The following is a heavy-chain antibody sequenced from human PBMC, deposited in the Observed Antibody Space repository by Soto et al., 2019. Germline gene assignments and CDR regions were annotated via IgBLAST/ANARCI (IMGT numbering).Heavy chain of an antibody. CDR1: GDSINSDSVY. CDR2: ITYNGRT. CDR3: ARERQVGPSSGRVDP. D-gene: IGHD2-15*01. J-gene: IGHJ5*02. V-gene: IGHV4-31*03. Sequence: VHLQESGPGLVKPSQTLSLTCSVNGDSINSDSVYWSWIRQSPGKGLEYIGYITYNGRTFYNPSLKSRVTMSVDTPKKQFSLEVRSVTAADTAVYYCARERQVGPSSGRVDPLGQGTLVTVST.